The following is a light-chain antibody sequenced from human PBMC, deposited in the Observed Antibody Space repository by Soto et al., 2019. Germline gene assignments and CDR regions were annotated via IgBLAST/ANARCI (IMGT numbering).Light chain of an antibody. Sequence: VLTQTPLSSPVTLGQPASISCRSSQSLVYSDGNTYLSWLQQRPGQPPRLLIYQVSNRFSGVPDRFSSSVGGTDFTLRISSGEAEYVGVFSCIQVSHCPRTFVQGTMVVMK. CDR2: QVS. J-gene: IGKJ1*01. CDR3: IQVSHCPRT. CDR1: QSLVYSDGNTY. V-gene: IGKV2-24*01.